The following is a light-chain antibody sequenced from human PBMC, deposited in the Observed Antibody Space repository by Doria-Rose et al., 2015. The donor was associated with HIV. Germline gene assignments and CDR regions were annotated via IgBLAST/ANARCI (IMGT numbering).Light chain of an antibody. CDR3: QQYYDTPS. Sequence: TQSPESLGMSPGERATLNCKSNQSLLYTSKNYLAWYQQKPGQPPKLLIYWASTRQSGVHARFSGSGSGTDFTLTISSLEAEDVAVYYCQQYYDTPSFGPGTTVDIK. CDR2: WAS. J-gene: IGKJ3*01. CDR1: QSLLYTSKNY. V-gene: IGKV4-1*01.